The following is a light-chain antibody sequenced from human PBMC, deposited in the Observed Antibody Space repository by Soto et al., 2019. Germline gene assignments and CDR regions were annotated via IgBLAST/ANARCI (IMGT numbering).Light chain of an antibody. CDR2: GAS. V-gene: IGKV3-20*01. CDR3: QQYGSSPPIT. Sequence: PATLSASPWERATLSCSASQSVSTNLAWYQQKPGQAPRLLIYGASTRATGIPARISGSGSGTDFTLTISRLEPEDFAVYYCQQYGSSPPITFGQGTRLEIK. J-gene: IGKJ5*01. CDR1: QSVSTN.